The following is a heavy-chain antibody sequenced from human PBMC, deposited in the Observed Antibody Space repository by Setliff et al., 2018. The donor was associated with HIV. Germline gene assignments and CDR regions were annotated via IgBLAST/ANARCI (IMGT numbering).Heavy chain of an antibody. Sequence: SETLSLTCAVFGGSINSGGYSWSWIRQPPGKGLEWIGYIYYSGSTYYNPSLKSRVTISVDTSKDQFSLKLSSVTAADTAVYYCAREVIIVEMARYGMDVWGQGTTVTV. V-gene: IGHV4-31*11. CDR1: GGSINSGGYS. CDR2: IYYSGST. J-gene: IGHJ6*02. D-gene: IGHD3-3*01. CDR3: AREVIIVEMARYGMDV.